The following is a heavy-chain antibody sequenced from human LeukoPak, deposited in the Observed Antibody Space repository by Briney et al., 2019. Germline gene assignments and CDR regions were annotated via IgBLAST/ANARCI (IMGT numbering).Heavy chain of an antibody. CDR1: GGSISSYY. D-gene: IGHD3-10*01. Sequence: SETLSLTCTVSGGSISSYYWSWIRQPPGKGLEWIGYIYYSGSTYYNPSLKSRVTISVDTSKNQFSLKLSSVTAADTAVYYCAKDQYYHSGSYSTFDYWGQGTLVTVSS. V-gene: IGHV4-59*12. J-gene: IGHJ4*02. CDR2: IYYSGST. CDR3: AKDQYYHSGSYSTFDY.